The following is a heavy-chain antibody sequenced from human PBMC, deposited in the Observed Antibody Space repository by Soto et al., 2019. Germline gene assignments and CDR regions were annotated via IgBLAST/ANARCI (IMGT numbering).Heavy chain of an antibody. CDR3: ARHPLVGYDFWSGLNHYYGMDV. J-gene: IGHJ6*02. D-gene: IGHD3-3*01. CDR2: IYYSGST. V-gene: IGHV4-39*01. Sequence: QLQLQESGPGLVKPSETLSLTCTVSGGSISSSSYYWGWIRQPPGKGLEWIGSIYYSGSTYYNPSLKSRVTISVDTSKNQFSLKLSSVTAADTAVYYCARHPLVGYDFWSGLNHYYGMDVWGQGTTVTVSS. CDR1: GGSISSSSYY.